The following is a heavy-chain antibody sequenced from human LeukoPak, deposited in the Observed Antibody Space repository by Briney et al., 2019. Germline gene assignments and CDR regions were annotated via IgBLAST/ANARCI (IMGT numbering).Heavy chain of an antibody. J-gene: IGHJ4*02. CDR3: ARVNRRYFDY. V-gene: IGHV4-30-4*08. CDR1: GGSISSGGYY. Sequence: PSETLSLTCTVSGGSISSGGYYWSWIRQHPGKGLEWIGYIYYSGSTYYNPSLKSRVTISVDTSKNQFSLKLSSLTAADTAVYYCARVNRRYFDYWGQGTLVTVSS. CDR2: IYYSGST.